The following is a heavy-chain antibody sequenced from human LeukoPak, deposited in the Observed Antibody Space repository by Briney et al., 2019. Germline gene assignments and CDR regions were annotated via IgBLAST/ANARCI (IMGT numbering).Heavy chain of an antibody. CDR2: ITSSSSYI. D-gene: IGHD6-19*01. V-gene: IGHV3-21*04. CDR1: GFIFSSYS. J-gene: IGHJ3*02. CDR3: AKNSGWYWYDAFDI. Sequence: PGGSLRLSCAASGFIFSSYSMHWVRQAPGKGLEWVSSITSSSSYIYYADSVKGRFTISRDNAKNSLYLQINSLRAEDTAVYYCAKNSGWYWYDAFDIWGQGTMVTVSS.